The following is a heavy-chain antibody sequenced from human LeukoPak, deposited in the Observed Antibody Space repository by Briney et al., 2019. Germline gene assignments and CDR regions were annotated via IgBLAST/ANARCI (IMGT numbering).Heavy chain of an antibody. D-gene: IGHD6-13*01. J-gene: IGHJ5*02. CDR3: ARVPRGIAAAGTRWFDP. Sequence: GASVKVSCKASGYTFTGYYMHWVRQAPGQGLESMGWINPNSRGTNYAQKFQGRVTMTRDTSISTAYMELSRLRSDDTAVYYCARVPRGIAAAGTRWFDPWGQGTLVTVSS. V-gene: IGHV1-2*02. CDR1: GYTFTGYY. CDR2: INPNSRGT.